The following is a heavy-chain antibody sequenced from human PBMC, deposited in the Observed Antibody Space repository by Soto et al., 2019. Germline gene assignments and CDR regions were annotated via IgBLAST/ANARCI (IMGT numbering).Heavy chain of an antibody. CDR2: LIPILGTT. D-gene: IGHD6-19*01. Sequence: SVKVSCKASGYTFSGDAVICVRQAPGQGLEWMGGLIPILGTTHYAQKFQGRVTITADESTNTAYMELSSLRSDDTAVYYCARASGYVSAWSRDYWGQGTRVTVSS. J-gene: IGHJ4*02. V-gene: IGHV1-69*13. CDR1: GYTFSGDA. CDR3: ARASGYVSAWSRDY.